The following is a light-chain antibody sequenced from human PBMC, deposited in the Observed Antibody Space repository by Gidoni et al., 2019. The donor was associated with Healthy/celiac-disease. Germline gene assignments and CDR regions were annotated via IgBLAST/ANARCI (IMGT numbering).Light chain of an antibody. J-gene: IGKJ2*01. CDR3: QQYNSYSPT. V-gene: IGKV1-5*03. CDR2: KAS. Sequence: DIQMTQSPSTLSASVGDRVTITCRASQSISSWLAWYQQKPGKAPKLLSYKASSLESGVPSRFSGSGSGTEFTLTISSLQPDDFATYYCQQYNSYSPTFGQXTKLEIK. CDR1: QSISSW.